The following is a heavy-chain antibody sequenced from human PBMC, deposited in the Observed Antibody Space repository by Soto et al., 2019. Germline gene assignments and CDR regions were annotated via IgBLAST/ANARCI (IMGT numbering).Heavy chain of an antibody. J-gene: IGHJ6*02. Sequence: ASVKVSCKTSGYSFTKYGLHWVRQAPGQRLEWMGWINPGNGDTKYSQKFQGRVTITRDTSATTAYMELSSLRSEDSAVFYCARTDCSSTSCYNYYYYGMDVWGQGTTVTSP. CDR1: GYSFTKYG. D-gene: IGHD2-2*01. CDR2: INPGNGDT. CDR3: ARTDCSSTSCYNYYYYGMDV. V-gene: IGHV1-3*01.